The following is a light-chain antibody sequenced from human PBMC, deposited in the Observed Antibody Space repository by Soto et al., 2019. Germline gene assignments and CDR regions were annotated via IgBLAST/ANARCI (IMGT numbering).Light chain of an antibody. CDR1: SSDVGGYNY. V-gene: IGLV2-14*01. Sequence: QSVLPQPASLSGSPGQSITISCTGTSSDVGGYNYVSWYQQLPGKAPKLMIYDVNNRPSGVSNRFSGSKSGNTASLTISGLQAEDEADYYCSSYTGSSTFVFGTGTKVTVL. CDR2: DVN. CDR3: SSYTGSSTFV. J-gene: IGLJ1*01.